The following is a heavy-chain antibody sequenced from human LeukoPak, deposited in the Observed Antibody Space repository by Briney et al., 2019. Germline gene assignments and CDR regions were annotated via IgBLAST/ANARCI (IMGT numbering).Heavy chain of an antibody. CDR1: GGTFSSYA. J-gene: IGHJ4*02. CDR2: IIPIFGTA. D-gene: IGHD2-2*01. Sequence: ASVKVSCKASGGTFSSYAISWVRKAPGQGLEWMGGIIPIFGTANYAQKFQGRVTITADESTSTAYMELSSLRSEDTAVYYCAVGYCSSTSCYDYDYWGQGTLVTVSS. CDR3: AVGYCSSTSCYDYDY. V-gene: IGHV1-69*13.